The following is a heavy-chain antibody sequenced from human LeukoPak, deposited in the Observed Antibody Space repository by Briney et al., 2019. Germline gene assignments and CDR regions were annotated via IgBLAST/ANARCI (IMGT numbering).Heavy chain of an antibody. CDR2: MNPNSGNT. J-gene: IGHJ3*02. Sequence: ASVKVSCKASGYTFTSYDINWVRQATGQGLEWMGWMNPNSGNTGYAQKFQGRVTITRNTSISTAYMELSSLRSEDTAVYYCARGEATHDAFDIWGQGTMVTVSS. V-gene: IGHV1-8*03. CDR3: ARGEATHDAFDI. CDR1: GYTFTSYD. D-gene: IGHD2-15*01.